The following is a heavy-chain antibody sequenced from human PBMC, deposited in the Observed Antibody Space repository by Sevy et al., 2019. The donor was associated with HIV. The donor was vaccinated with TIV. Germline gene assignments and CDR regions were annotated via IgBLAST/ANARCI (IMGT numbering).Heavy chain of an antibody. V-gene: IGHV3-48*02. CDR2: ISRRSTTI. CDR1: GFPFSNYN. J-gene: IGHJ4*02. CDR3: AKGWFLNDYDEYPFDS. D-gene: IGHD4-17*01. Sequence: GGSLRLSCAASGFPFSNYNMNWVRQTPGRGLEWVSYISRRSTTIYYADSVKGRFTISRDNDQSSLYLQMNALRDEDTAVYYCAKGWFLNDYDEYPFDSWGQGTLV.